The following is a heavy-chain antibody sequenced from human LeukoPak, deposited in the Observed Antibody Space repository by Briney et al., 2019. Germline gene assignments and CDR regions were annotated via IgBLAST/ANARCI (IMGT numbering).Heavy chain of an antibody. CDR1: GFTLSSYG. V-gene: IGHV3-33*01. CDR2: IWYDGSNK. Sequence: AWRFLRLSCAASGFTLSSYGMHWVRHAPGKGLEWGAVIWYDGSNKYYADSVKGRFTISRDNSKNTLYLQMNSLRAEDTAVYYCARDTYDDYVPLDYWGQGTLVTVSS. J-gene: IGHJ4*02. CDR3: ARDTYDDYVPLDY. D-gene: IGHD4-17*01.